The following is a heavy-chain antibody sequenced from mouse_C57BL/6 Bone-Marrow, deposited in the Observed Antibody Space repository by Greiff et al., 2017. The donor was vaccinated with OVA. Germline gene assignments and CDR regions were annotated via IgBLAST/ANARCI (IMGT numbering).Heavy chain of an antibody. D-gene: IGHD1-1*02. CDR2: IWRGGST. CDR1: GFSLTSYG. CDR3: AKLWDMDD. J-gene: IGHJ4*01. Sequence: VQVVESGPGLVQPSQSLSITCTVSGFSLTSYGVHWVRQSPGKGLEWLGVIWRGGSTDYNSAFMSRLSITKDNSKSQVFFKMNSLQADDTAIYYSAKLWDMDDWGKGTTVTVSS. V-gene: IGHV2-5*01.